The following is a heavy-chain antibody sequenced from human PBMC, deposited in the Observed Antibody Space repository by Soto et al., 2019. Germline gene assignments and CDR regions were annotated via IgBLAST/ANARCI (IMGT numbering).Heavy chain of an antibody. D-gene: IGHD4-17*01. CDR1: GFTFSSYA. V-gene: IGHV3-23*01. J-gene: IGHJ5*01. CDR2: ISGSGDRT. Sequence: EVQLLESGGGLVQPGGSLRLSCAASGFTFSSYAMSWVRQAPGKGLEWVSAISGSGDRTYYADSVKGRFTISRDNSKNTLYLQMNSLRAEDMAVYYCARDDDYDDNGLDSWGQGTLVTVSS. CDR3: ARDDDYDDNGLDS.